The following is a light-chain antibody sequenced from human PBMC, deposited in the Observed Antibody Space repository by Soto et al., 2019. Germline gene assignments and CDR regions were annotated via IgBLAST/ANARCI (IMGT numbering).Light chain of an antibody. CDR2: DVS. CDR1: SSDVGVYNY. J-gene: IGLJ1*01. CDR3: SSYTSSSTLYV. V-gene: IGLV2-14*01. Sequence: QSVLTQPASVSGSPGQPITISCTGTSSDVGVYNYVSWFQQHPGKAPKLMIYDVSDRPSGVSYRFSGSKSGDTASLTISGLQAEDEADYYCSSYTSSSTLYVFGTGTKVTVL.